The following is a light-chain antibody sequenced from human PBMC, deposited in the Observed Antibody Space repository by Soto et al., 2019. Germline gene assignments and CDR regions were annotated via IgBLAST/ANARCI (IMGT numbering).Light chain of an antibody. CDR2: EVT. CDR3: GSYAGRDIWL. J-gene: IGLJ3*02. V-gene: IGLV2-8*01. Sequence: QSVLTQPPSASGSRGQSVTISCTGTSVDINYVSWFQQHPGKAPKLIICEVTKRPSGAPDRFSGSKSGNTASLTVSGLQDDDEADYYCGSYAGRDIWLFGGGTKLTVL. CDR1: SVDINY.